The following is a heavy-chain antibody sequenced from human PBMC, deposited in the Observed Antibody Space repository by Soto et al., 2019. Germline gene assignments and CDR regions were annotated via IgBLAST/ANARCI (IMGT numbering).Heavy chain of an antibody. Sequence: GVSLRLSCAASGFTFNSYAVNWVLQASGKGLEWVGGISYDGSNEYYASSGKGRFTISRDNSKNTLYLQMNTLRAEDTAVYYCARDPGVATTTEDCFDYWGQGTLVTVSS. CDR1: GFTFNSYA. D-gene: IGHD5-12*01. V-gene: IGHV3-30-3*01. CDR2: ISYDGSNE. CDR3: ARDPGVATTTEDCFDY. J-gene: IGHJ4*02.